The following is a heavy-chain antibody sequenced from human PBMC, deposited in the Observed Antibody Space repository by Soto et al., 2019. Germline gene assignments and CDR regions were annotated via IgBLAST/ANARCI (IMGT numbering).Heavy chain of an antibody. CDR3: ARWVRGVISNWFDP. Sequence: SETLSLTCTVPGGSISSSSYYWGWIRQPPGKGLEWIGSIYYSGSTYYNPSPKSRVTISVDTSKNQFSLKLSSVTAADTAVYYCARWVRGVISNWFDPWGQGTLVTVSS. CDR1: GGSISSSSYY. V-gene: IGHV4-39*01. J-gene: IGHJ5*02. D-gene: IGHD3-10*01. CDR2: IYYSGST.